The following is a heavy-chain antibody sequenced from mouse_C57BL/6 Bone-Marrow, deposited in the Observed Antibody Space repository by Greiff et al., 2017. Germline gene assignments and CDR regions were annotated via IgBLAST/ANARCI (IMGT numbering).Heavy chain of an antibody. CDR1: GYTFTSYW. CDR3: ARVDFDYNGSSWGKDY. Sequence: QVQLQQPGAELVRPGSSVKLSCKASGYTFTSYWMHWVKQRPIQGLEWIGNIDPSDSETHYNQQFKDKATLTVDNSSSTAYMQLSSLTSEDSAVYYCARVDFDYNGSSWGKDYWGQGTSVTVSA. CDR2: IDPSDSET. J-gene: IGHJ4*01. D-gene: IGHD1-1*01. V-gene: IGHV1-52*01.